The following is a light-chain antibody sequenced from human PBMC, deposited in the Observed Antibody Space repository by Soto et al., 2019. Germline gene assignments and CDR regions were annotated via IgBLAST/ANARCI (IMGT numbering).Light chain of an antibody. J-gene: IGKJ1*01. Sequence: EMVMTQSPATLSVSPGERATLSCRASQGVSSHLAWYQQKPGQPPRLLIYDASARATGIPARFSGSGSGTEFTLTISSLQSEDSAVYYCQQYHYWWSFGQGTKVEL. CDR1: QGVSSH. V-gene: IGKV3-15*01. CDR3: QQYHYWWS. CDR2: DAS.